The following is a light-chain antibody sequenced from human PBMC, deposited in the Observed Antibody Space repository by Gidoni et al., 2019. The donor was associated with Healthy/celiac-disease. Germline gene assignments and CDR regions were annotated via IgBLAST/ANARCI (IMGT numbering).Light chain of an antibody. V-gene: IGKV3-20*01. Sequence: EIVLTQSPGTLSLSPGESATLSCRASQRVSSSYLAWYQQKPVQAPRLLIYGASSRATGIPDRFSGSGSGTDFTLTISRLEPEDFAVYYCQQYGSSAYTFGQGTKLEIK. CDR1: QRVSSSY. CDR2: GAS. J-gene: IGKJ2*01. CDR3: QQYGSSAYT.